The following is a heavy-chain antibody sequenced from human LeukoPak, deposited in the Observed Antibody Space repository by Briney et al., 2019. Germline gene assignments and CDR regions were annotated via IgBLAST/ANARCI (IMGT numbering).Heavy chain of an antibody. J-gene: IGHJ4*02. CDR3: AKDTTTVTLPVVVITTLFDY. V-gene: IGHV3-23*01. CDR2: ISGSGGST. CDR1: GFTVSSNY. Sequence: GGSLRLSCAASGFTVSSNYMSWVRQAPGKGLEWVSAISGSGGSTYYADSVKGRFTISRDNSKNTLYLQMNSLRAEDTAVYYCAKDTTTVTLPVVVITTLFDYWGQGTLVTVSS. D-gene: IGHD3-22*01.